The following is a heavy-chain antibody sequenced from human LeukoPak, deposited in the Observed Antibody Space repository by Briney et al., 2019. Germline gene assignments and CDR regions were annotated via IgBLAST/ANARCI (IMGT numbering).Heavy chain of an antibody. CDR1: GGSISSNNHY. D-gene: IGHD3-3*01. CDR2: ISTSGDT. Sequence: SETLSLTCTVSGGSISSNNHYWSWIRQPAGKGLEWIGRISTSGDTHYNPSLMSRVTMSIDTSKNQFSLKLSSVTAADTAVYYCARLRSYYDFWSGYYTICYFDYWGQGTLVTVSP. J-gene: IGHJ4*02. V-gene: IGHV4-61*02. CDR3: ARLRSYYDFWSGYYTICYFDY.